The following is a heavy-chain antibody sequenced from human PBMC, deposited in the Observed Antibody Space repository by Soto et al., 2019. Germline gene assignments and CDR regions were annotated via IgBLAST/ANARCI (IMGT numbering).Heavy chain of an antibody. J-gene: IGHJ6*02. V-gene: IGHV1-18*01. D-gene: IGHD2-2*01. CDR3: ASLYCSSTSCPYYYYYYGMDV. Sequence: ASVKVSCKASGYTFTSYGISWVRQAPGQGLEWMGWISAYNGNTNYAQKLQGRVTMTTDTSTSTAYMELRSLRSDDTAVYYCASLYCSSTSCPYYYYYYGMDVWGQGTKVTVSS. CDR2: ISAYNGNT. CDR1: GYTFTSYG.